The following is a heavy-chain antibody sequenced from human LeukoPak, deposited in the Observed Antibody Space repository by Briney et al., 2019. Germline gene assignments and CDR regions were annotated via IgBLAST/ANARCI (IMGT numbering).Heavy chain of an antibody. J-gene: IGHJ4*02. Sequence: TSXXLSLTCTVSGGSISSCYWSWIRQPAGKGLEWIGRIYTSGSTNYNPSLKSRVTMSVDTSKNQFSLKLSSVTAADTAVYYCARGKSSGWPDYWGQGTLVTVSS. V-gene: IGHV4-4*07. CDR3: ARGKSSGWPDY. CDR1: GGSISSCY. CDR2: IYTSGST. D-gene: IGHD6-19*01.